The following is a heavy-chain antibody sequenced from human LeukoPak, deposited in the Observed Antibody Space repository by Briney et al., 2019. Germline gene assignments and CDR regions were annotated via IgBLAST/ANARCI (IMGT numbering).Heavy chain of an antibody. CDR2: IKQGGSEK. V-gene: IGHV3-7*01. CDR1: GFTFSSYW. Sequence: GGSLRLSCAASGFTFSSYWMSWVRQAPGKGLEWVANIKQGGSEKYYVDSVKGRFTISRDNAKNSLYLQMNSLRAEDTAVYYCARGGSSWLRYTGGRPDPWGQGTLVTVSS. CDR3: ARGGSSWLRYTGGRPDP. J-gene: IGHJ5*02. D-gene: IGHD6-13*01.